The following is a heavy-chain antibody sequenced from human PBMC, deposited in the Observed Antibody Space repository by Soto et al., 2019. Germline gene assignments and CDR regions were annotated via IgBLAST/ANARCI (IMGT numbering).Heavy chain of an antibody. CDR2: ISYDGSNK. CDR1: GFTFSSYG. D-gene: IGHD1-26*01. CDR3: ARDQPYSGSYFDY. J-gene: IGHJ4*02. Sequence: GGSLRLSCAASGFTFSSYGMHWVRQAPGKGLEWVAVISYDGSNKYYADSVKGRFTISRDNSKNTLYLQMNSLRAEDTAVYYCARDQPYSGSYFDYWGQGTLVTVSS. V-gene: IGHV3-30*03.